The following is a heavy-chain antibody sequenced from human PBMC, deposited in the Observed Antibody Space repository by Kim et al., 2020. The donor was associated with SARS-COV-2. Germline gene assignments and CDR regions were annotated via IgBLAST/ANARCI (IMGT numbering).Heavy chain of an antibody. D-gene: IGHD2-2*01. CDR3: ARDQGDIVVVPAAMGMDV. J-gene: IGHJ6*02. V-gene: IGHV3-21*01. Sequence: GGSLRLSCAASGFTFSSYSMNWVRQAPGKGLEWVSSISSSSSYIYYADSVKGRFTISRDNAKNSLYLQMNSLRAEDTAVYYCARDQGDIVVVPAAMGMDVWGQGTTVTVSS. CDR2: ISSSSSYI. CDR1: GFTFSSYS.